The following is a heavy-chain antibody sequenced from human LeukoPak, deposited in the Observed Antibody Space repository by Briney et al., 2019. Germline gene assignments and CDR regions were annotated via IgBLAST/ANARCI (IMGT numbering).Heavy chain of an antibody. D-gene: IGHD4-23*01. CDR3: ARARATVVDAFDI. CDR1: GGSISSGDYY. J-gene: IGHJ3*02. Sequence: SETLSLTCTVSGGSISSGDYYWSWIRQPPGKGLEWIGYIYYSGSTYYNPSLKSRVTISVDTSKSQFSLKLSSVTAADTAVYYCARARATVVDAFDIWGQGTMVTVSS. CDR2: IYYSGST. V-gene: IGHV4-30-4*08.